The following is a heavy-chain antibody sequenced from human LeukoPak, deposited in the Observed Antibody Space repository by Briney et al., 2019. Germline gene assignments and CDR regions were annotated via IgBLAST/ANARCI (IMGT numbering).Heavy chain of an antibody. D-gene: IGHD3-22*01. CDR2: IKSKTDGGTT. J-gene: IGHJ4*02. CDR1: GFTFSNAW. Sequence: PGGSLRLSCAASGFTFSNAWMSWVRQAPGKGLEWVGRIKSKTDGGTTDYAAPVEGRFTISRDDSKNTLYLQMNSLKTEDTAVYYCTTHAYYYDSSGYYPDCFDYWGQGTLVTVSS. CDR3: TTHAYYYDSSGYYPDCFDY. V-gene: IGHV3-15*01.